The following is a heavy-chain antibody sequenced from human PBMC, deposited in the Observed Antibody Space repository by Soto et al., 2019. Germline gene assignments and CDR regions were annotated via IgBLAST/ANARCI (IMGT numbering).Heavy chain of an antibody. CDR3: ARLRYGSGEKWFDA. D-gene: IGHD6-19*01. CDR1: GFTFSSYA. J-gene: IGHJ5*02. CDR2: IKSKTDGGTT. Sequence: GGSLRLSCAASGFTFSSYAMHWVRQAPGKGLEWVGRIKSKTDGGTTDYAAPVKGRFTISRDDSKNTLYLQMNSLKTEDTPMYYCARLRYGSGEKWFDARGEGILVTASS. V-gene: IGHV3-15*07.